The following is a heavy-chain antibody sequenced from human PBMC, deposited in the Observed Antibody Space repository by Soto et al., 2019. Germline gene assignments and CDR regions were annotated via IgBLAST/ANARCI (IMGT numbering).Heavy chain of an antibody. CDR1: GFSLSNARMG. D-gene: IGHD2-21*01. CDR2: IFSNDET. Sequence: QVTLKESGPVLVKPTETLTLTCTVSGFSLSNARMGVSWIRQPPGKALEWLAHIFSNDETAYSTSLKTRLTITKDTSKSQVVLTMGNMDPVDTATYYCARTVARMNLDYWGQGTLVTVSS. V-gene: IGHV2-26*01. CDR3: ARTVARMNLDY. J-gene: IGHJ4*02.